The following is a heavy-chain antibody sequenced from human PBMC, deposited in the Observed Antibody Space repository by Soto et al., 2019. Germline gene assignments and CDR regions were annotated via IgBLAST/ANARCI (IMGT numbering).Heavy chain of an antibody. V-gene: IGHV4-4*07. CDR2: IFSSGST. J-gene: IGHJ5*02. CDR1: GGSITDYS. D-gene: IGHD2-21*02. CDR3: ARDQGVVVTADNWSDP. Sequence: SETLSLTCTVSGGSITDYSCVWIRQPAGKGLEWIGRIFSSGSTNHNPSLKGRITMSLDTSKNQFSLKLNSATATDTAVYFCARDQGVVVTADNWSDPWGQGILVTVSS.